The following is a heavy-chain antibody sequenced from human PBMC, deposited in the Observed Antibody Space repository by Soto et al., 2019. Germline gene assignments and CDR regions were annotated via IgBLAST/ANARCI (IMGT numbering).Heavy chain of an antibody. Sequence: GGSLRLSCAASGFTFSDYYMSWIRQAPGKGLEWVSYISSSGSTIYYADSVKGRFTISRDNAKNSLYLQMNSLRAEDTAVYYCARLLMTPGYSGSYHYDQYYFDYWGQGTLVTVSS. D-gene: IGHD1-26*01. V-gene: IGHV3-11*01. J-gene: IGHJ4*02. CDR1: GFTFSDYY. CDR3: ARLLMTPGYSGSYHYDQYYFDY. CDR2: ISSSGSTI.